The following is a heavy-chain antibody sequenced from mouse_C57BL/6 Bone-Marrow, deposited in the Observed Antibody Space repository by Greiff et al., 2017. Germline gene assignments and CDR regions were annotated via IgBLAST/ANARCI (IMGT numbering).Heavy chain of an antibody. V-gene: IGHV1-80*01. D-gene: IGHD2-3*01. J-gene: IGHJ4*01. Sequence: QVQLKESGAELVKPGASVKISCKASGYAFSSYWMNWVKQRPGKGLEWIGQIYPGDGDTNYNGKFKGKATLTADKSSSTAYMQLSSLTSEDSAVYFCARRVTDAMDYWGQGTSVTVSS. CDR2: IYPGDGDT. CDR1: GYAFSSYW. CDR3: ARRVTDAMDY.